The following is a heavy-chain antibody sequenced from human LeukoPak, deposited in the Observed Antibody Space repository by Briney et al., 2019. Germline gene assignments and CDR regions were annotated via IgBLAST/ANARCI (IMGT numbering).Heavy chain of an antibody. CDR2: IYPGDSDT. CDR1: GYNFATYW. J-gene: IGHJ3*02. D-gene: IGHD1-26*01. V-gene: IGHV5-51*01. CDR3: ARPLVGAVDAFDI. Sequence: GESLKISCKGSGYNFATYWIGWVRQMPGKGLEWMGVIYPGDSDTRYNPSFEGQVSISVDKSISTAYLQWSSLKASDTAMYYCARPLVGAVDAFDIWGQGTMVTVSS.